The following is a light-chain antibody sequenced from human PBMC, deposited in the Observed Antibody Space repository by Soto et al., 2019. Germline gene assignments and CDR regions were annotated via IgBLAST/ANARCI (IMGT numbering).Light chain of an antibody. CDR2: SNN. CDR3: EAWDDSLNGWV. Sequence: QPVLTQPPSASGTPGQRVTISCSGSSSNIGSHTVNWYQQLPGTAPKLLIFSNNQRPSGVPDRFSGSKSGTSASLAVSGLQSEDDADYYCEAWDDSLNGWVFGGGTKVTVL. V-gene: IGLV1-44*01. CDR1: SSNIGSHT. J-gene: IGLJ3*02.